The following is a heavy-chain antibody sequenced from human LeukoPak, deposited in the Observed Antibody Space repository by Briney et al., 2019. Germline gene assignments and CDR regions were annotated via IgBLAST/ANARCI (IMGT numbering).Heavy chain of an antibody. J-gene: IGHJ4*02. V-gene: IGHV1-69*06. CDR1: GGTFSSYG. CDR3: ASPQWPNDY. D-gene: IGHD6-19*01. CDR2: IIPIFGTT. Sequence: SVKVSCKASGGTFSSYGVSWVRQAPGQGLVWMGGIIPIFGTTNYAQSFQGRVTITADKSTSTAYMELSSLRSEDTAVYYCASPQWPNDYWGQGTLVTVSS.